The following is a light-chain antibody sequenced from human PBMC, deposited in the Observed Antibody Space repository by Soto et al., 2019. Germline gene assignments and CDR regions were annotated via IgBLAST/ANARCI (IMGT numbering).Light chain of an antibody. CDR1: QSISSW. Sequence: DIQMTQSPSTLSASVGDRVTITCRASQSISSWLAWYQHKPGKAPKLLIYEASPLESGVPSRFSGRGSGTEFTLTISSLQPDDFATYYCQQYNAYPWTFGLGTKVDI. CDR3: QQYNAYPWT. CDR2: EAS. V-gene: IGKV1-5*01. J-gene: IGKJ1*01.